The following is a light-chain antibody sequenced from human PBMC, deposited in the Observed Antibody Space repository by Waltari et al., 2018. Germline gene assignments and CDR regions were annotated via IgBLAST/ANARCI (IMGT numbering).Light chain of an antibody. Sequence: QSVLTQPPSAPGTPGPRVTIPCSGSSPRIGYSFFYWYQQLPGPAPRLLIYRSDQRPSGVPDRFSGSKSGTSASLAISGLRSEDEADYYCSAWDGSRSGWVFGGGTKLTVL. CDR1: SPRIGYSF. CDR2: RSD. CDR3: SAWDGSRSGWV. V-gene: IGLV1-47*01. J-gene: IGLJ3*02.